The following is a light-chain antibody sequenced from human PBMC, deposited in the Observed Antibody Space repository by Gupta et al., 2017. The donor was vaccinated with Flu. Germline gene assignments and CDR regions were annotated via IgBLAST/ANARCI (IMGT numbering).Light chain of an antibody. Sequence: EIVMTQSPGTLSLSPGETATLSCRASESVNKDLAWHQQKAGQAPRLLIYDASKRATGTPARFSGSGSGTDFTLTISSLEPEDFAVYYCQQRITCPATFGQGTKLEIK. CDR1: ESVNKD. CDR3: QQRITCPAT. J-gene: IGKJ2*01. CDR2: DAS. V-gene: IGKV3-11*01.